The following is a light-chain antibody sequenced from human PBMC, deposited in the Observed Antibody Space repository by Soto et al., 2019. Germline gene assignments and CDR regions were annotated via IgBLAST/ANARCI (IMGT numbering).Light chain of an antibody. Sequence: QSALTQPASVSGSPGRSITISCTGTSSDVGGYNYVSWYQQHPGKAPKLMIYDVGNRPSGVSNRFSGSKSGNTASLTISGLQAEDEADYYCSSYTSSSTRVFGTGTKVTVL. CDR2: DVG. CDR3: SSYTSSSTRV. J-gene: IGLJ1*01. V-gene: IGLV2-14*01. CDR1: SSDVGGYNY.